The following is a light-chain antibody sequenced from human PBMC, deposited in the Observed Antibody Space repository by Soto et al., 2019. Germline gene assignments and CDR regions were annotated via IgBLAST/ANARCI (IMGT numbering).Light chain of an antibody. V-gene: IGLV2-23*02. Sequence: QSALTQPASVSGSPGQSITISCTGTSSDVGSYNLVSWYHQHPGKAPKLMIYEVSKRPSGVSKRFSGSKSGNTASLAISGLHAEDEADYYCCSYAGSSTPYVFGTGTKLTVL. CDR3: CSYAGSSTPYV. CDR2: EVS. J-gene: IGLJ1*01. CDR1: SSDVGSYNL.